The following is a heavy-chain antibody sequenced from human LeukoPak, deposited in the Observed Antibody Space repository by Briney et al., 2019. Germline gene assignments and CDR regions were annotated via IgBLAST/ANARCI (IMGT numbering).Heavy chain of an antibody. CDR2: FSLDGDRV. Sequence: PGRSLRLSCAASGFTVDVFAMHWVRQVPGKGLEWVSGFSLDGDRVGYADSVKGRFTISRDSAKKSLYLQMNSLRPEDTALYYCGRDTTAGGLDVWGQGTTVTVSS. J-gene: IGHJ6*02. V-gene: IGHV3-9*01. D-gene: IGHD2-21*02. CDR3: GRDTTAGGLDV. CDR1: GFTVDVFA.